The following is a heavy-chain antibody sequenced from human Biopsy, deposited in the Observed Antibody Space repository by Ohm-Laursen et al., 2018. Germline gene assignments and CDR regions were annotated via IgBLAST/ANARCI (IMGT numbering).Heavy chain of an antibody. CDR3: ARDGGHSGWYEGGMDV. D-gene: IGHD6-19*01. J-gene: IGHJ6*02. CDR1: GGAITSYY. CDR2: VSYSGNA. V-gene: IGHV4-59*01. Sequence: TLSLTCTASGGAITSYYWSWTRQPPGKGLEWIGYVSYSGNADYNPSLKSRVTISLDKSTNQLSLKLRSVTAADTAVYYCARDGGHSGWYEGGMDVWGQGTTVTVSS.